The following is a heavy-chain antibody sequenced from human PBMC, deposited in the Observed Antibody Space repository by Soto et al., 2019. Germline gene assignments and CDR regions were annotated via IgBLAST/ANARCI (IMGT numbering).Heavy chain of an antibody. Sequence: QLQLQESGSGLVKPSQTLSLTCAVSGGSISSGGYSWSWIQQPPGKGLECIGYISHSGSSYYNPSLKSRVTISVDRSKNQFSLKLSSVTAADTAVYYCARGAAMVDYWGQGTLVTVSS. J-gene: IGHJ4*02. CDR2: ISHSGSS. V-gene: IGHV4-30-2*01. D-gene: IGHD5-18*01. CDR1: GGSISSGGYS. CDR3: ARGAAMVDY.